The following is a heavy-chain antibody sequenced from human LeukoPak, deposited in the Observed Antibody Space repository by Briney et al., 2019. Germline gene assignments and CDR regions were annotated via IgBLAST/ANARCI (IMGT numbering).Heavy chain of an antibody. CDR2: ISGGGGST. CDR1: GFTFTSYS. CDR3: AKGGRGNVPPFAY. J-gene: IGHJ4*02. Sequence: GGSLRLSCAASGFTFTSYSMNWVRQAPGKGLEWVSTISGGGGSTYYADSVKGRFTISRDNSKNTLYLQVNSLRAEDTAVYYCAKGGRGNVPPFAYGAQETRVPVSS. V-gene: IGHV3-23*01. D-gene: IGHD3-16*01.